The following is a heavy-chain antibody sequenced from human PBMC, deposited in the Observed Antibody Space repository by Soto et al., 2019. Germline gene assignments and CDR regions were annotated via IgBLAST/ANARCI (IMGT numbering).Heavy chain of an antibody. V-gene: IGHV1-18*01. CDR3: ARERITMVRVALGPYYYYGMDV. CDR1: GYTFTSYG. D-gene: IGHD3-10*01. Sequence: ASVKVSCKASGYTFTSYGISWVRQAPGQGLEWMGWISAYNGNTNYAQKLQGRVTMTTDTSTSTAYMELRRLRSDDTAVYYCARERITMVRVALGPYYYYGMDVWGPGTTVTLSS. J-gene: IGHJ6*02. CDR2: ISAYNGNT.